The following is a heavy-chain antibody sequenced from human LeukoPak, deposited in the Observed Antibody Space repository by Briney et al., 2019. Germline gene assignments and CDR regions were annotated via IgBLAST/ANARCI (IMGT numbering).Heavy chain of an antibody. CDR3: ARDTYSGSYHNWFDP. Sequence: PSETLSLTCTVSGGSISRYYWSWMRQPPGRGLDGIGYIYTSGSTNYNPSLKSRVTMSVDTSKNQSSLKLSSVTAADTAVYYCARDTYSGSYHNWFDPWGQGTLVTVSS. D-gene: IGHD1-26*01. CDR1: GGSISRYY. V-gene: IGHV4-4*08. CDR2: IYTSGST. J-gene: IGHJ5*02.